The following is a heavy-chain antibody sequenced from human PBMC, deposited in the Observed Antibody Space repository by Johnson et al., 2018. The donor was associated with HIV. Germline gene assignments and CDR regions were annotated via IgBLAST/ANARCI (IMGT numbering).Heavy chain of an antibody. V-gene: IGHV3-7*03. D-gene: IGHD2-15*01. J-gene: IGHJ3*02. CDR1: GFTFSSYW. CDR2: IKQDGSEK. Sequence: VQLVESGGGLVQPGGSLRLSCAASGFTFSSYWMSWVRQAPGKGLEWVANIKQDGSEKYYADSVKGRFTISRDNSKTTLYLQMNSLRDEDTAVYYCANSLLLDAFNIWGQGTMVTVSS. CDR3: ANSLLLDAFNI.